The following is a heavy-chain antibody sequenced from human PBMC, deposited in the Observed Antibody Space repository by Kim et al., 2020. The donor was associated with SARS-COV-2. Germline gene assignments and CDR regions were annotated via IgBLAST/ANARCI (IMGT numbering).Heavy chain of an antibody. CDR1: GGSFSGYY. CDR2: INHSGST. CDR3: ARVRLFPTFYYYYGMDV. J-gene: IGHJ6*02. V-gene: IGHV4-34*01. Sequence: SETLSLTCAVYGGSFSGYYWSWIRQPPGKGLEWIGEINHSGSTNYNPSLKSRVTISVDTSKNQFSLKLSSVTAADTAVYYCARVRLFPTFYYYYGMDVWGQGTTVTVSS. D-gene: IGHD3-22*01.